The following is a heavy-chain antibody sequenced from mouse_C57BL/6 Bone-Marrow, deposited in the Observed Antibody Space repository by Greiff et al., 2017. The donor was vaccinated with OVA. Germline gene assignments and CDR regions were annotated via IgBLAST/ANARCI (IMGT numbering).Heavy chain of an antibody. CDR1: GFTFSDYG. D-gene: IGHD1-1*01. CDR3: ARRLTVVTDAMDY. J-gene: IGHJ4*01. V-gene: IGHV5-15*01. CDR2: ISNLAYSI. Sequence: EVQRVESGGGLVQPGGSLKLSCAASGFTFSDYGMAWVRQAPRKGPEWVAFISNLAYSIYYADTVTGRFTISRENAKNTLFLRMSSLRSEDTAIYYCARRLTVVTDAMDYWGQGTSVTVSS.